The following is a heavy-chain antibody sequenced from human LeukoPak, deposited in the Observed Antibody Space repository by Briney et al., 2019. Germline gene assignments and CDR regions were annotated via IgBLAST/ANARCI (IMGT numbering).Heavy chain of an antibody. V-gene: IGHV3-66*01. CDR3: ATNGYNSLFDY. CDR2: IYSGGST. Sequence: PGGSLRLSCAASGFTVSTKFMSWVRQAPGKGLEWVSVIYSGGSTYYADSVKGRFTISRDNSKNTLYLQMNSLRAEDTAVYYCATNGYNSLFDYWGQGTLVTVSS. D-gene: IGHD5-24*01. CDR1: GFTVSTKF. J-gene: IGHJ4*02.